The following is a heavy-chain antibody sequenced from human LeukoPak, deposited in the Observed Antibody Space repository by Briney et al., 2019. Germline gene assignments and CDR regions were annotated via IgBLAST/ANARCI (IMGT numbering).Heavy chain of an antibody. J-gene: IGHJ4*02. V-gene: IGHV4-39*01. CDR1: GFTFSSYS. D-gene: IGHD3-22*01. Sequence: GSLRLSCAASGFTFSSYSMNWIRQPPGKGLEWIGSIYYSGSTYYNPSLKSRVTISVDTSKNQFSLKLSSVTVADTAVYYCASPNYYDSSGYYPIDYWGQGTLVTVSS. CDR2: IYYSGST. CDR3: ASPNYYDSSGYYPIDY.